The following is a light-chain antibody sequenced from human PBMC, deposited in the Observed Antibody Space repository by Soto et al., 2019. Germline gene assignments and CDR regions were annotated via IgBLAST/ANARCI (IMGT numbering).Light chain of an antibody. J-gene: IGKJ4*01. CDR2: GAS. Sequence: EIVMTQSPATLSVSPGERATLSCRASQSVNIYLAWYQQKPGQAPRLLIFGASSRATGIPARFSGSRSGPEFTLTINSLQSEDFAIYYCQPYNNWPLTFGGGTKVDIK. CDR3: QPYNNWPLT. V-gene: IGKV3D-15*01. CDR1: QSVNIY.